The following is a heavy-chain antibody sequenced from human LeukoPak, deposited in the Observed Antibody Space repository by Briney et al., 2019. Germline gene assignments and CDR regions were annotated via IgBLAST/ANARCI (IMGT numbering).Heavy chain of an antibody. V-gene: IGHV3-30*03. CDR3: AREATWGQWYFDH. Sequence: GGSLRLSCVASGFSFSNHGMHWGRQAPGKGLEWGSVIARDGGGKFYADSVKGRFTLSRDNSKNMFFLQMNFLTVEDTAIYYCAREATWGQWYFDHWGQGPPVPVSS. J-gene: IGHJ4*02. D-gene: IGHD6-19*01. CDR2: IARDGGGK. CDR1: GFSFSNHG.